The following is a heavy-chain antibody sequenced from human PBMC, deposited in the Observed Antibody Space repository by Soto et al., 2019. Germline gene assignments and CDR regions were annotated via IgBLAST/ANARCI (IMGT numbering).Heavy chain of an antibody. CDR2: IWYDGSNK. CDR3: ARDGTSYYYYMDV. V-gene: IGHV3-33*01. CDR1: GFTFSSYG. D-gene: IGHD1-26*01. Sequence: GGSLRLSCAASGFTFSSYGMHWVRQAPGKGLEWVAVIWYDGSNKYYADSVKGRFTISRDNSKNTLYLQMNSLRAEDTAVYYCARDGTSYYYYMDVWGKGTTVTVSS. J-gene: IGHJ6*03.